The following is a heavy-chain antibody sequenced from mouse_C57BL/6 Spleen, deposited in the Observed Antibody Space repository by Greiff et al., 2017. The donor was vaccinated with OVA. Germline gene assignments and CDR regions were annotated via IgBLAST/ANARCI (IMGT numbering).Heavy chain of an antibody. CDR1: GYTFTDHT. V-gene: IGHV1-78*01. CDR3: ARGRMIYYDYDDGVDY. D-gene: IGHD2-4*01. J-gene: IGHJ2*01. Sequence: QVQLQQSDAELVKPGASVKISCKVSGYTFTDHTIHWMKQRPEQGLEWIGYIYPRDGSTKYNEKFKGKATLTADKSSSTAYMQLNSLTSEDSAVYFCARGRMIYYDYDDGVDYWGQGTTLTVSS. CDR2: IYPRDGST.